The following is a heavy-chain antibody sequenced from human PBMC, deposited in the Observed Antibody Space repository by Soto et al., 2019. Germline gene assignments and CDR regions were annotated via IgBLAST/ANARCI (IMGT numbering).Heavy chain of an antibody. D-gene: IGHD4-4*01. Sequence: GGSLRLSCAASGFTFSTYAMSWVRQGHGKGLEWVSGISGSGDNTYYADSVKGRFTISRDNSENTLYLQMNTLRAEDTAVYYCAKDTGGDYSNYYYYYGMDVWGQGTTVTVSS. V-gene: IGHV3-23*01. CDR1: GFTFSTYA. J-gene: IGHJ6*02. CDR2: ISGSGDNT. CDR3: AKDTGGDYSNYYYYYGMDV.